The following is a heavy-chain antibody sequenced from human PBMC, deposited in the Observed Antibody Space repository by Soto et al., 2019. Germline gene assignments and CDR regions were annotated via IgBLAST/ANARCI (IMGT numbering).Heavy chain of an antibody. Sequence: GGSLRLSCTGSGFTFSNYGMHWVRQAPGKGLEWVAIISHDGSNKYYAASVKDRFTISRDNSRNTLYLQMNSLGAEDTAVYYCAKGGGDQRYCDYWGQGTLVTVSS. CDR1: GFTFSNYG. J-gene: IGHJ4*02. CDR2: ISHDGSNK. V-gene: IGHV3-30*18. D-gene: IGHD3-16*01. CDR3: AKGGGDQRYCDY.